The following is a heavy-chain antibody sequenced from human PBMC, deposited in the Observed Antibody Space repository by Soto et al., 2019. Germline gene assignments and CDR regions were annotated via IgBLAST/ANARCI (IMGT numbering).Heavy chain of an antibody. CDR1: GFTFSSYG. CDR2: IWYDGSNK. CDR3: ARWAVIAECDAFDI. D-gene: IGHD2-21*01. Sequence: GGSLRLSCAASGFTFSSYGMHWVRQAPGKGLEWVAVIWYDGSNKYYADSVKGRFTISRDNSKNTLYLQMNSLRAEDTAVYYCARWAVIAECDAFDIWGQGTMVTVSS. J-gene: IGHJ3*02. V-gene: IGHV3-33*01.